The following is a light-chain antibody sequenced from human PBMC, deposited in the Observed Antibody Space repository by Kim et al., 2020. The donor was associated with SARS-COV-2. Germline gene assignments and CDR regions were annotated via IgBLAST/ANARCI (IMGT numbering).Light chain of an antibody. J-gene: IGLJ1*01. V-gene: IGLV3-1*01. CDR3: QAWDSSTAV. Sequence: VSPRQTASITCSGDKLGDKYACWYQQKPGQSPLLVIYQDSKRPSGIPERFSGSNSGNTATLTISGTQAMDEADYYCQAWDSSTAVFGTGTQVTVL. CDR1: KLGDKY. CDR2: QDS.